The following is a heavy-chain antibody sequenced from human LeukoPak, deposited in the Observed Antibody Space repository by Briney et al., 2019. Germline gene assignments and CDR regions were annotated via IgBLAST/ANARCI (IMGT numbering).Heavy chain of an antibody. D-gene: IGHD2-15*01. J-gene: IGHJ6*02. CDR1: GFTFDDYA. Sequence: SLRLSCAASGFTFDDYAMHWVRQAPGKGLEWVSGISWNSGSIGYADSVKGRFTISRDNAKNSLYLQMNSLRAEDTAVYYCARAPYCSGGSCYSNLYYYYGMDVWGQGTTVTVSS. V-gene: IGHV3-9*01. CDR3: ARAPYCSGGSCYSNLYYYYGMDV. CDR2: ISWNSGSI.